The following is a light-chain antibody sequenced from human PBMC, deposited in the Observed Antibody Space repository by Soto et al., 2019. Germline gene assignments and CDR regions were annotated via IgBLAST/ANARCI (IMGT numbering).Light chain of an antibody. J-gene: IGLJ2*01. V-gene: IGLV1-44*01. CDR3: AAWDYSLNGVV. CDR2: SNN. CDR1: SYNIGSNT. Sequence: QAVVTQPPSASGTPGQRVTISCSGSSYNIGSNTVNWYQQLPGTAPKLLIYSNNQRPSGVPDRFSGSKSGTSASLAISGLQSEDEADYYCAAWDYSLNGVVFGGGTKLTVL.